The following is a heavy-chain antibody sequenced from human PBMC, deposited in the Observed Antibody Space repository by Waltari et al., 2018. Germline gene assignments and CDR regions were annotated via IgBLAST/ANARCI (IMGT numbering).Heavy chain of an antibody. CDR2: INAGNGNT. V-gene: IGHV1-3*01. CDR3: AKFSGYDHGDY. D-gene: IGHD5-12*01. Sequence: QVQLVQSGAEGKKPGASVKVSCKASVYTFTSYAMHWVRQAPGQRLEWMGWINAGNGNTKYSQKFQGRVTITRDTSASTAYMELSSLRSEDTAVYYCAKFSGYDHGDYWGQGTLVTVSS. CDR1: VYTFTSYA. J-gene: IGHJ4*02.